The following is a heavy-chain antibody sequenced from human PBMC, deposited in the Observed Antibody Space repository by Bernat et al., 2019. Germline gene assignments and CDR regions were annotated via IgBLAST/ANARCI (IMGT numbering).Heavy chain of an antibody. Sequence: QVQLVESGGGVVQPGRSLRLSCAASGFTFSSYGMHWVRQAPGKGLEWVAVISYDGSNKYYADSVKGRFTISRDNSKNTLYLQMNSLRAEDTAVYYCAKTQYAIKDFGNYYGMDVWGQGTTVTVSS. CDR1: GFTFSSYG. J-gene: IGHJ6*02. CDR3: AKTQYAIKDFGNYYGMDV. CDR2: ISYDGSNK. V-gene: IGHV3-30*18. D-gene: IGHD2-8*01.